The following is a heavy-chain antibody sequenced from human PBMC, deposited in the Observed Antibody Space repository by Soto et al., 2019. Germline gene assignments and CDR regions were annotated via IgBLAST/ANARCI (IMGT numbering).Heavy chain of an antibody. D-gene: IGHD3-3*01. V-gene: IGHV1-69*13. CDR1: GYTFTSYY. CDR3: ASFTIFGVVIELHNHYGMDV. Sequence: ASVKVSCKASGYTFTSYYMHWVRQAPGQGLEWMGGIIPIFGTANYAQKFQGRVTITADESTSTAYMELSSLRSEDTAVYYCASFTIFGVVIELHNHYGMDVWGQGTTVTVSS. J-gene: IGHJ6*02. CDR2: IIPIFGTA.